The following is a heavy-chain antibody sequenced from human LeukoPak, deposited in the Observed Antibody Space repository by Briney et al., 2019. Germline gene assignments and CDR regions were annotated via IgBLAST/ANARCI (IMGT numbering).Heavy chain of an antibody. CDR2: ISGSGGST. Sequence: GGSLRLSCAASGFTFSSYAMSWVRQAPGKGLEWVSAISGSGGSTYYADSVKGRFTISRDNSKNTLYLQMNSLRAEDTAVYYCANVWFGEPYGMDVWGQGTTVTVSS. D-gene: IGHD3-10*01. V-gene: IGHV3-23*01. CDR3: ANVWFGEPYGMDV. J-gene: IGHJ6*02. CDR1: GFTFSSYA.